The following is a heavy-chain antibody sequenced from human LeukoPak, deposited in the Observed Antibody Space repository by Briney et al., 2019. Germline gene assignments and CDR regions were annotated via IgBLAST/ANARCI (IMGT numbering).Heavy chain of an antibody. D-gene: IGHD3-3*01. V-gene: IGHV4-39*01. Sequence: SETLSLTCNVSGGSIVISSYYWGWVRQSPGKGLEWIGSMSYGGTSYYNPSLKSRVTMSVDTSKSTFSLKVTSVTAADTAVYFCARHSGMVDRHFAHWGQGTLVPVSS. CDR1: GGSIVISSYY. CDR2: MSYGGTS. J-gene: IGHJ4*02. CDR3: ARHSGMVDRHFAH.